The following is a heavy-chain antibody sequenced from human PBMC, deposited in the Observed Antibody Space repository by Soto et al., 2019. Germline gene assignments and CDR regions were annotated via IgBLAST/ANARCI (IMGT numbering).Heavy chain of an antibody. CDR3: AKRRYYDCLDNWFGP. CDR1: VITCRCYG. J-gene: IGHJ5*02. D-gene: IGHD3-3*01. CDR2: ISGSGCST. V-gene: IGHV3-23*01. Sequence: GGFMRHSCGVVVITCRCYGINWTSHSQGKGLEWGSAISGSGCSTYYADSVKGRFTISSDNSENTLYLQMNGLRAEDTAVYFCAKRRYYDCLDNWFGPWGQGTLVTVSS.